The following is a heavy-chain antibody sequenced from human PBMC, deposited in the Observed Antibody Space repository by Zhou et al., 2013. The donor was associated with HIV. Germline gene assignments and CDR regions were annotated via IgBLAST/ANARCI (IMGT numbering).Heavy chain of an antibody. CDR2: ISSSSSYT. CDR3: ARDRRGGVTAID. Sequence: EVQLVESGGGLVKPGGSLRLSCATSGFPFSSFSMNWVRQAPGKGLEWVSSISSSSSYTQYADSMKGRITISRDNAKNSLYLQMNSLRAEDTAVYYCARDRRGGVTAIDWGQGTLVTVSS. CDR1: GFPFSSFS. D-gene: IGHD2-21*02. J-gene: IGHJ4*02. V-gene: IGHV3-21*03.